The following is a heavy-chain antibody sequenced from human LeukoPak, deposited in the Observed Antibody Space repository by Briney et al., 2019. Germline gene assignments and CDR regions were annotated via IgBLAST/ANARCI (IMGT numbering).Heavy chain of an antibody. CDR3: ARLKQEYYYDSSGYYDWFDP. CDR2: IYTSGST. J-gene: IGHJ5*02. V-gene: IGHV4-4*07. D-gene: IGHD3-22*01. Sequence: KPSETLSLTCTVSGGSISSYYWSWIRQPAGKGLEWIGRIYTSGSTNYNPSLKSRVTMSVDTSKNQFSLKLSSVTAADTAVYYCARLKQEYYYDSSGYYDWFDPWGQGTLVTVSS. CDR1: GGSISSYY.